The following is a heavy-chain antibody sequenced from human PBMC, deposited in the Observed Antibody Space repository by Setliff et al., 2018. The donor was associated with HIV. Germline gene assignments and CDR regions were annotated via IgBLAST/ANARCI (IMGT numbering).Heavy chain of an antibody. CDR1: GFTFTKYG. V-gene: IGHV3-33*08. CDR3: ARYGGPVDFGDY. J-gene: IGHJ4*02. D-gene: IGHD3-16*01. Sequence: GGSLRLSCVTSGFTFTKYGLHWVRQAPGKGLEWVAVISYDGGRKDYADSVKGRFTISRDNSKNTLYLQMNSLRAEDTAVYYCARYGGPVDFGDYWGQGTLVTVSS. CDR2: ISYDGGRK.